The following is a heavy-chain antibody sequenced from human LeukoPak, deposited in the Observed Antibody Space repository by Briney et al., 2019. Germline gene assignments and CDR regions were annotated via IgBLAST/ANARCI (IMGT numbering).Heavy chain of an antibody. CDR1: GFTFSTYT. V-gene: IGHV3-21*01. CDR3: VRDRGSDYYGEDFDY. CDR2: ISKSSNYI. Sequence: GGSLRLSCAASGFTFSTYTMNWVRQAPGKGPEWVSSISKSSNYIFYADSVQGRFTISRDNAKNSLYLQMNSLRAEDTAVYYCVRDRGSDYYGEDFDYWGQGTLVTVSS. D-gene: IGHD2-21*02. J-gene: IGHJ4*02.